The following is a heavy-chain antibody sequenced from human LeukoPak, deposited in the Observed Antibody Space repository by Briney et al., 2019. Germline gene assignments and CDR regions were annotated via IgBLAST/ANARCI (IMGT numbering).Heavy chain of an antibody. CDR3: AKEAGDRYDAFDI. CDR1: GLTFSTYA. CDR2: VSGSGDST. J-gene: IGHJ3*02. Sequence: GGSLRLSCAASGLTFSTYAMSWVRQAPGKGLEWVSAVSGSGDSTYYADSVKGRFTISRDNSKNTLYLQMNSLRAEDTAVYYCAKEAGDRYDAFDIWGQGTEVTVSS. D-gene: IGHD2-21*02. V-gene: IGHV3-23*01.